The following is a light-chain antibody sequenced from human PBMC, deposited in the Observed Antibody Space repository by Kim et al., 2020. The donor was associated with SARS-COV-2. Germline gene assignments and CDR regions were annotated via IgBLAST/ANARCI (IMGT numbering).Light chain of an antibody. CDR3: QLRTNWLT. V-gene: IGKV3-11*01. CDR2: DES. Sequence: LSPRESATLPCRASQRVRPDLARDQQKPGQAPRHLIYDESKRATGIPARFSGSGSGTDFTLTISSLEPDDFAVYYCQLRTNWLTSGGGTKVDIK. CDR1: QRVRPD. J-gene: IGKJ4*01.